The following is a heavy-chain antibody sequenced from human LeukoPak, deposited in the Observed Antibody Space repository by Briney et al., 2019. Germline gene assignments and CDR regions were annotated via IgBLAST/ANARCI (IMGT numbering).Heavy chain of an antibody. Sequence: KPGGSLRLSCAASGFTFSSYSMIWVRQAPGKGLEWVSSISSSSSYIYYADSVKGRFTISRDNAKNSLYLQMNSLRAEDTAVYYCARDGAAAGTVTDYWGQGTLVTVSS. V-gene: IGHV3-21*01. CDR3: ARDGAAAGTVTDY. CDR2: ISSSSSYI. D-gene: IGHD6-13*01. CDR1: GFTFSSYS. J-gene: IGHJ4*02.